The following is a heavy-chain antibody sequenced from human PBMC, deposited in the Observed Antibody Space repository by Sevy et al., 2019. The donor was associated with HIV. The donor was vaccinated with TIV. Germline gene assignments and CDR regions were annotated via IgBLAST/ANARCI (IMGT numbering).Heavy chain of an antibody. Sequence: GGSLSLSCAASGFTFSSYAMHWVRQAPGKGLEWVAFIRYDGSNKYYADSVKGRFTISRDNSKNTLYLQMNSLRAEDTAVYYCAKDSRGSYKYYFDYWGQGTLVTVSS. D-gene: IGHD1-26*01. V-gene: IGHV3-30*02. CDR3: AKDSRGSYKYYFDY. J-gene: IGHJ4*02. CDR1: GFTFSSYA. CDR2: IRYDGSNK.